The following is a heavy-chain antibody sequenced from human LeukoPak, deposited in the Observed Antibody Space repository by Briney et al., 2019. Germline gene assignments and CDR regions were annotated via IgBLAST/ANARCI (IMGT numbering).Heavy chain of an antibody. Sequence: PSETLSLTRTVSGGSISSSSYYWGWIRQPPGKGLEWIGTIYFSGSTYYNPSLKSRVTISVDTSKNQFSLKLSSVTAADTAVYYCASASGSGSYGFDYWGQGTLVTVSS. CDR1: GGSISSSSYY. CDR2: IYFSGST. V-gene: IGHV4-39*01. J-gene: IGHJ4*02. D-gene: IGHD1-26*01. CDR3: ASASGSGSYGFDY.